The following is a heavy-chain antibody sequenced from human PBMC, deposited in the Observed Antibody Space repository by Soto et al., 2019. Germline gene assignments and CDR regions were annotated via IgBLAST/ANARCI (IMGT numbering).Heavy chain of an antibody. CDR1: GFTFSGSA. CDR3: TRPGYYDSSGYYPIEDV. D-gene: IGHD3-22*01. CDR2: IRSKANSYAT. Sequence: HPGGSRRRSWAASGFTFSGSAMHWVREASGKGLGWVGRIRSKANSYATAYAASVKGRFTISRDDSKNTAYLQMNSLKTEDTAVYYCTRPGYYDSSGYYPIEDVWGQGTTVTVSS. J-gene: IGHJ6*02. V-gene: IGHV3-73*01.